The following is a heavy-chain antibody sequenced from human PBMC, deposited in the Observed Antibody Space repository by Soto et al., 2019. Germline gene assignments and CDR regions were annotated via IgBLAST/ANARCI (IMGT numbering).Heavy chain of an antibody. Sequence: PGEALKVSCEVSGFTLINYWMHWVRQAPGKGLEWVANIKEDGSDTYYVDSVKGRFAISRDSAKKSLYLQMSSLRAEDTAVYYCAKSLGWRDASDIWGQGTVVTVSS. J-gene: IGHJ3*02. CDR1: GFTLINYW. V-gene: IGHV3-7*01. CDR3: AKSLGWRDASDI. CDR2: IKEDGSDT. D-gene: IGHD6-19*01.